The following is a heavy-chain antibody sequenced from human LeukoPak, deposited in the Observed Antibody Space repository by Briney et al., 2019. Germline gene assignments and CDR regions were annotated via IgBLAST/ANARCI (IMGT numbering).Heavy chain of an antibody. CDR1: GFTFSSYG. CDR2: IWYDGSNK. CDR3: ARDLAAAGTWGDY. J-gene: IGHJ4*02. V-gene: IGHV3-33*01. D-gene: IGHD6-13*01. Sequence: GGSLRLSCAASGFTFSSYGMHWVRQAPGKGLEWVAVIWYDGSNKYYADSVKGRFTISRDNSKNTLYLQMNSLRAEDTAVYYCARDLAAAGTWGDYWGQGTPVTVFS.